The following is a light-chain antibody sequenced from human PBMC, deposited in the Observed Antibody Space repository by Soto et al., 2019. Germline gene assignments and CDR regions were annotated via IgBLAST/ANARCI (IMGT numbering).Light chain of an antibody. CDR1: ESISNK. CDR3: QQTYSTPRGA. J-gene: IGKJ1*01. V-gene: IGKV1-39*01. Sequence: DIQMTQSPSSLSASVGDRVTITCRASESISNKLNWYQQKPGKAPKLLIYAASTLQSGVPSRFSGGGSGTDFTLTIGSLQPEDFTTYYCQQTYSTPRGAFGQGTKVEIK. CDR2: AAS.